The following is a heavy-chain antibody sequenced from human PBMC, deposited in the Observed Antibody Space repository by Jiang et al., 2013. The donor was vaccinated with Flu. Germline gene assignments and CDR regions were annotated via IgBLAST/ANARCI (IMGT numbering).Heavy chain of an antibody. CDR1: GGSISSYY. CDR3: ARARITIFGVVIEGWFDP. V-gene: IGHV4-59*01. Sequence: GLVKPSETLSLTCTVSGGSISSYYWSWIRQPPGKGLEWIGYIYYSGSTNYNPSLKSRVTISVDTSKNQFSLKLSSVTAADTAVYYCARARITIFGVVIEGWFDPWGQGTLVTVSS. D-gene: IGHD3-3*01. CDR2: IYYSGST. J-gene: IGHJ5*02.